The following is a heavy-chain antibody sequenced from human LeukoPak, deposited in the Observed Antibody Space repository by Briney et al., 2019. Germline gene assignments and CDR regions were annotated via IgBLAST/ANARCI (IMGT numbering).Heavy chain of an antibody. Sequence: SQTLSLTCAISGDSVSSNSAAWNWIRQSPSRGLEWLGRTYYRSKWYNDYAVSVKSRITINPDTSKNQFSLQLNSVTPEDTAVYYCARGEQRGGPTCCNWFDPWGQGTLVTVSS. CDR2: TYYRSKWYN. J-gene: IGHJ5*02. CDR3: ARGEQRGGPTCCNWFDP. CDR1: GDSVSSNSAA. V-gene: IGHV6-1*01. D-gene: IGHD6-25*01.